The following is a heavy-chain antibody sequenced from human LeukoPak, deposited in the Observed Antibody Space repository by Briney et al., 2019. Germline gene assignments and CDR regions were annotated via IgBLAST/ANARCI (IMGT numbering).Heavy chain of an antibody. D-gene: IGHD6-19*01. CDR1: GGSISSYY. Sequence: PSETLSLTCTVSGGSISSYYWSWIRQPPGKGLEWIGYIYYSGSTYYNPSLKSRVTISVDTSKNQFSLKLSSVTAADTAVYYCAGARIAVTGTGINLDWFDPWGQRTLVTVSS. CDR3: AGARIAVTGTGINLDWFDP. J-gene: IGHJ5*02. CDR2: IYYSGST. V-gene: IGHV4-59*08.